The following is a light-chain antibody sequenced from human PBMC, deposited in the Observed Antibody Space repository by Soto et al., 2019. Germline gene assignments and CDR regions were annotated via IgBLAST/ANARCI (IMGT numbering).Light chain of an antibody. Sequence: EIVLTQSPGTLSLSPGERATLSCRASQSVSNYLAWYQQKPGQAPRLLIYVASSRATGIPDRFSGSGSGTDFTLTISRLEPEDFAVYYCQQYGGSPQTLGQGTKVAIK. V-gene: IGKV3-20*01. CDR1: QSVSNY. CDR2: VAS. J-gene: IGKJ1*01. CDR3: QQYGGSPQT.